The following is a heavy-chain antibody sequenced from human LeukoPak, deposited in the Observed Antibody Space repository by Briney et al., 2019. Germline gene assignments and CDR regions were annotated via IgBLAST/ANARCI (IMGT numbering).Heavy chain of an antibody. J-gene: IGHJ4*02. CDR2: IRYDGNNK. V-gene: IGHV3-30*02. D-gene: IGHD6-13*01. Sequence: PGGSLRLSCAASGFTFSSYGMHWVRQAPGKGLEWVAFIRYDGNNKYYADSVKGRFTISRDNSKNTLYLQMNSLRGEDAAVYYCARGSFSRTIAAAGAYYFDYWGQGTLVTVSS. CDR3: ARGSFSRTIAAAGAYYFDY. CDR1: GFTFSSYG.